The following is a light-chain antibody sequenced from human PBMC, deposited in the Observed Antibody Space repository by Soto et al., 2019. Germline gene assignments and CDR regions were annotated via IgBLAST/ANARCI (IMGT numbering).Light chain of an antibody. V-gene: IGKV2-28*01. CDR2: LGS. J-gene: IGKJ2*02. CDR3: KQDLQTVRT. Sequence: EIVLTQSPLSLPAMPGEAASISCMSDQSLLHSNGHNYLDWYLHKPGQPPQLLIYLGSNRASGVPDRFSGSGSGTHFTLKISRVEAEDVGVYYCKQDLQTVRTFGQGTKLEMK. CDR1: QSLLHSNGHNY.